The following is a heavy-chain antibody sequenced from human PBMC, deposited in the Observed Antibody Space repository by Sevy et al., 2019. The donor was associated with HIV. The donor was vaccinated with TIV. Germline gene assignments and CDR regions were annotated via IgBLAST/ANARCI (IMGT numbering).Heavy chain of an antibody. Sequence: GGSLRLSCVASGFTFSGSWMTWVRQAPGKGLEWVANIKQDGSEKYYVDSVKGRFTISRDNAKNSLYLQMNSLKGEDTAVYYCARDFAEFDYLGQGTLVTVSS. V-gene: IGHV3-7*01. CDR1: GFTFSGSW. CDR2: IKQDGSEK. CDR3: ARDFAEFDY. J-gene: IGHJ4*02.